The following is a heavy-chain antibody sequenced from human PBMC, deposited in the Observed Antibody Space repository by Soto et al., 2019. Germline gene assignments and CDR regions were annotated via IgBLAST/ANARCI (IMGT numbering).Heavy chain of an antibody. CDR2: AYYRGGT. D-gene: IGHD3-10*01. CDR3: ARHLGPGNTPAHNYFDF. Sequence: QVQLQESGPGLVKPSETLCVTCTVSGLSVTSDSYWSWIRQAPGKGLEWIGYAYYRGGTRYNPSLKSRXXXXXXXXXXXXXXXXXXXXXXXXXXYYCARHLGPGNTPAHNYFDFWGQGSPVTVSS. J-gene: IGHJ4*02. CDR1: GLSVTSDSY. V-gene: IGHV4-61*01.